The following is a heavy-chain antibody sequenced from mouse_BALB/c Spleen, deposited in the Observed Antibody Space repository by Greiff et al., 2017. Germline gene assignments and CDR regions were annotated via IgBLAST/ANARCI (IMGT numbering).Heavy chain of an antibody. CDR3: ARYYYGPSYAMDY. CDR1: GYAFSSYW. J-gene: IGHJ4*01. D-gene: IGHD1-1*01. Sequence: VQLQQSGAELVTPGSSVKISCKASGYAFSSYWMNWVKQRPGQGLEWIGQIYPGDGDTNYNGKFKGKATLTADKSSSTAYMQLSSLTSEDSAVYFCARYYYGPSYAMDYWGQGTSVTVSS. V-gene: IGHV1-80*01. CDR2: IYPGDGDT.